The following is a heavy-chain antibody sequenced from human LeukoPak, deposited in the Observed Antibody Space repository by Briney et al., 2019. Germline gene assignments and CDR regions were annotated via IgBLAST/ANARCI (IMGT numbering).Heavy chain of an antibody. D-gene: IGHD5-12*01. CDR3: ARSLPSGYDFAHYSYYYLDV. V-gene: IGHV4-59*01. Sequence: SETLSLTCTVSGASISSYYSSWIRHPPGKGLEWLVYIYYRVRTNYNPSLKSRVTISVDTSKSQYSLKLSFLTAADTAVYYCARSLPSGYDFAHYSYYYLDVWGKGTTVTVSS. J-gene: IGHJ6*03. CDR1: GASISSYY. CDR2: IYYRVRT.